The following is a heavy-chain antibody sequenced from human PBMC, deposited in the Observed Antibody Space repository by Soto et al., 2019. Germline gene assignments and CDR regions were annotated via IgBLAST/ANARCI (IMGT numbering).Heavy chain of an antibody. V-gene: IGHV3-30-3*01. Sequence: GGSLRLSCAASGFTFSSYAMHWVRQAPGKGLEWVAVISYDGSNKYYADSVKGRFTISRDNSKNTLYLQMNSLRAEDTAVYYCASDPYSSSSNTHHVDYFDYWRKRTLVTVSS. CDR3: ASDPYSSSSNTHHVDYFDY. CDR2: ISYDGSNK. CDR1: GFTFSSYA. D-gene: IGHD6-6*01. J-gene: IGHJ4*01.